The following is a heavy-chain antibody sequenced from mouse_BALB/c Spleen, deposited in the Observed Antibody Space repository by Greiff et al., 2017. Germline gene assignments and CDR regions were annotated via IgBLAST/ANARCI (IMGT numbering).Heavy chain of an antibody. CDR2: INSNGGST. D-gene: IGHD1-1*01. CDR1: GFTFSSYG. J-gene: IGHJ3*01. Sequence: DVMLVESGGGLVQPGGSLKLSCAASGFTFSSYGMSWVRQTPDKRLELVATINSNGGSTYYPDSVKGRFTISRDNAKNTLYLQMSSLKSEDTAMYYCARGGSSPSWFAYWGQGTLVTVSA. V-gene: IGHV5-6-3*01. CDR3: ARGGSSPSWFAY.